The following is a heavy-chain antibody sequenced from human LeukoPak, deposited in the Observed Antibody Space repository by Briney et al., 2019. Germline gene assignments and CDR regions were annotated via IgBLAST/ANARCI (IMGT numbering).Heavy chain of an antibody. CDR3: ARTLYSSSSENYFDY. Sequence: SETLSLTCTVSGGSISSYYWSWIRQPPGKGLEWIGYFYDSGRNNYNPSLKSRVTISVDTSKNQFSLKLSSVTAADTAVYYCARTLYSSSSENYFDYWGQGTLVTVSS. D-gene: IGHD6-6*01. J-gene: IGHJ4*02. CDR2: FYDSGRN. CDR1: GGSISSYY. V-gene: IGHV4-59*01.